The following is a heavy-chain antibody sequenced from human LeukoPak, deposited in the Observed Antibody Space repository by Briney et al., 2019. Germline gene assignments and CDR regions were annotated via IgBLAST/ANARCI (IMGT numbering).Heavy chain of an antibody. Sequence: ASVKVSCKASGYNFIKYVIHWVRQAPGQRLEWMGWINAGSAYTKVSQSFQDRVTITRDTSASTAYLEVSSLRYEDRAVYYCARHDKSGYSYGQPSLYYFDYWGQGTLVTVSS. CDR3: ARHDKSGYSYGQPSLYYFDY. D-gene: IGHD5-18*01. CDR1: GYNFIKYV. CDR2: INAGSAYT. J-gene: IGHJ4*02. V-gene: IGHV1-3*01.